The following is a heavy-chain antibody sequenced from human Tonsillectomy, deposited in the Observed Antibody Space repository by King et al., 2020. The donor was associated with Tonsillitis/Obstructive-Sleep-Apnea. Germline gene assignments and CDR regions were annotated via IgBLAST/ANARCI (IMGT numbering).Heavy chain of an antibody. J-gene: IGHJ4*02. CDR1: GYTFTSSG. CDR3: ARDYCSSTSCYQRYFDY. V-gene: IGHV1-18*01. Sequence: VQLVESGAEVKKPGASVKVSCKASGYTFTSSGISRVRQAPGQGLEWMGWISAYNGNTNYAQKLQGRVTMTTDTSTSTAYMELRSLRSDDTAVYYCARDYCSSTSCYQRYFDYWGQGTLVTVSS. CDR2: ISAYNGNT. D-gene: IGHD2-2*01.